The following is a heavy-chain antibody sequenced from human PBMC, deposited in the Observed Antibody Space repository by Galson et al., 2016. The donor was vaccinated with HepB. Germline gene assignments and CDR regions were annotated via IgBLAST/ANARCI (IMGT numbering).Heavy chain of an antibody. CDR2: ISNSGST. Sequence: ETLSLTCAVSGGSLSGYYWSWIRQPPGKGLEWIGEISNSGSTNHNPSLKSRVTISPDTSRNQFSLILTSVTAADTAVCYCTRGRGIALWGQGTLVTVSS. J-gene: IGHJ4*02. V-gene: IGHV4-34*01. CDR1: GGSLSGYY. CDR3: TRGRGIAL.